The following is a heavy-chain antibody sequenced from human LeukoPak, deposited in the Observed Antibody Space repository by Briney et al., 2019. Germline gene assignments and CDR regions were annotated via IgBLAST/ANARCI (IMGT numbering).Heavy chain of an antibody. CDR3: ARASCGGDCYSDYYYYGMDV. CDR2: IISILGIA. CDR1: GGTFSSYA. D-gene: IGHD2-21*02. V-gene: IGHV1-69*04. J-gene: IGHJ6*02. Sequence: SVKVSCKASGGTFSSYAISWVRQAPGQGLEWMGRIISILGIANYAQKFQGRVTITADKSTSTAYMKLSSLRSEDTAVYYCARASCGGDCYSDYYYYGMDVWGQGTAVTVSS.